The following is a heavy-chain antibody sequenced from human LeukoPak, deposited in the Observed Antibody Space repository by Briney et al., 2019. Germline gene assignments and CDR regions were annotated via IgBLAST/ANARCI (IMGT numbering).Heavy chain of an antibody. CDR2: ISSSSSTI. D-gene: IGHD3-3*01. J-gene: IGHJ4*02. CDR3: ASSVRFGVVNY. Sequence: GGSLRLSCAASGFTLSSYSMNWVRQAPGKGLEWVSYISSSSSTICYADPVKGRFTISRDNAKNSLYLQMNSLRAEDTAVYYCASSVRFGVVNYWGQGTLVIVSS. V-gene: IGHV3-48*04. CDR1: GFTLSSYS.